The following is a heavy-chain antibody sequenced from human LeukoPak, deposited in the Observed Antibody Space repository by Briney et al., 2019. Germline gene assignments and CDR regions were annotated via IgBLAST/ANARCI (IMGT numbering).Heavy chain of an antibody. CDR2: INHSGST. V-gene: IGHV4-34*01. D-gene: IGHD6-19*01. CDR1: GGSFSGYY. Sequence: SETLSLTCAVYGGSFSGYYWSWIRQPPGKGLEWIGEINHSGSTNYNPSLKSRVTISVDTSKNQFSLKLSSVTAADTAVSYCARGQGSAVAGRFDPWGQGTLVTVSS. J-gene: IGHJ5*02. CDR3: ARGQGSAVAGRFDP.